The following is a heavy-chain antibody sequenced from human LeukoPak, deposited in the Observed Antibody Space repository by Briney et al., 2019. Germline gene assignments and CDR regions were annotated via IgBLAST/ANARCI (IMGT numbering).Heavy chain of an antibody. D-gene: IGHD6-13*01. CDR3: AKDHGSSWYRWYFDY. Sequence: GGSLRLSCAASGFTFSSYGMHWVRQAPGKGLEWVSAISGSGGSTYYADSVKGRFTISRDNSKNTLYLQMNSLRAEDTAVYYCAKDHGSSWYRWYFDYWGQGTLVTVSS. CDR2: ISGSGGST. J-gene: IGHJ4*02. V-gene: IGHV3-23*01. CDR1: GFTFSSYG.